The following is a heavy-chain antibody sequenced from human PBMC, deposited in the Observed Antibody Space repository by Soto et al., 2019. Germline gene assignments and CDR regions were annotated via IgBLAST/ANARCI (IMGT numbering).Heavy chain of an antibody. CDR1: GNSVSGGYY. CDR3: AREYGSYLIS. Sequence: TLSLTCAVSGNSVSGGYYWVWIRQPPGKGLEWIASTHQSGNAYYNPSLKSRVSISVDTSKNQFSLNLSSVTAADTALYYCAREYGSYLISWGQGYLVTVSS. V-gene: IGHV4-38-2*02. J-gene: IGHJ5*02. D-gene: IGHD3-10*01. CDR2: THQSGNA.